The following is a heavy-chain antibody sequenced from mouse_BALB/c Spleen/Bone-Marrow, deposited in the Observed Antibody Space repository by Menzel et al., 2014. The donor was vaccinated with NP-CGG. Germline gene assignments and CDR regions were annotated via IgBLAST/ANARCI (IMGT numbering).Heavy chain of an antibody. Sequence: VQLQQSGAELVKPGASVKLSCKASGYTFTSYWMHWVKQRPGQGLDWIGEINPSNGRTNYNEKFKSKATLTVDKSSSTAYMQLSSLTSEDSAVYYCAREDILYAMDYWGQGTSVPVSS. V-gene: IGHV1S81*02. CDR2: INPSNGRT. J-gene: IGHJ4*01. CDR1: GYTFTSYW. CDR3: AREDILYAMDY.